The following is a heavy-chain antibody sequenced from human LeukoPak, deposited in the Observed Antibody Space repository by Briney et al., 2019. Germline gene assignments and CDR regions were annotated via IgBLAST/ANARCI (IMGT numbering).Heavy chain of an antibody. Sequence: PGGSLRLSCAVSGFTFSNYAMSWVRQAPGKGLEWVAGITGTGGSTYYADSVKGRFTISRDNSKNTLYLQMNSLRADDTAVYYCAKDRDGSARYYTNFDYWGQGTLVTVSS. D-gene: IGHD3-10*01. CDR1: GFTFSNYA. V-gene: IGHV3-23*01. CDR3: AKDRDGSARYYTNFDY. CDR2: ITGTGGST. J-gene: IGHJ4*02.